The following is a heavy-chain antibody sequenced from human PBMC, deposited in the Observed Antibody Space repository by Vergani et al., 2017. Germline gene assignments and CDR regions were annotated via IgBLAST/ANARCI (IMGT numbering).Heavy chain of an antibody. CDR1: GGPISSSSYY. V-gene: IGHV4-39*07. CDR2: IYYSGST. CDR3: ARDGSLSSGYYFY. D-gene: IGHD3-22*01. J-gene: IGHJ4*02. Sequence: LQLQESGPGLVKPSETLSLTCSVSGGPISSSSYYWGWIRQPPGKGVEWIGSIYYSGSTYYNPSRKSRVTISVDTSKNQFSLKLSSVTAADTAVYYCARDGSLSSGYYFYWGQGTLVTVSS.